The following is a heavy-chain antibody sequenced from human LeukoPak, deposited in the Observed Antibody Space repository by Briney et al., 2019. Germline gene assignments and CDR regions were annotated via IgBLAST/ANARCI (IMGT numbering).Heavy chain of an antibody. D-gene: IGHD7-27*01. Sequence: GGSLRLSCAASGFTFSSYSMNWVRQAPGKGLEWVSSISSSSSYIYYADSEKGRFTISRDNAKNSLYLQMNSLRAEDTAVYYCARVGILTGESRYYFDYWGQGTLVTVSS. J-gene: IGHJ4*02. V-gene: IGHV3-21*01. CDR2: ISSSSSYI. CDR3: ARVGILTGESRYYFDY. CDR1: GFTFSSYS.